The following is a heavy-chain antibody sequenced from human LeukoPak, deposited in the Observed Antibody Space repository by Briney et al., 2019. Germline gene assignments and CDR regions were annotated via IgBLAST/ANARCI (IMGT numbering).Heavy chain of an antibody. CDR2: ISWNSGSK. D-gene: IGHD1-26*01. V-gene: IGHV3-9*01. J-gene: IGHJ4*02. CDR1: GFTFDEYA. CDR3: ARGEWDLRD. Sequence: PGRSLRLSCAASGFTFDEYAMHWVRQAPGKGLEWVSGISWNSGSKGYAGSVKGRFTISRDNAKNVLFLQMNNLRAEDTAFYYCARGEWDLRDWGQGTLVIVSS.